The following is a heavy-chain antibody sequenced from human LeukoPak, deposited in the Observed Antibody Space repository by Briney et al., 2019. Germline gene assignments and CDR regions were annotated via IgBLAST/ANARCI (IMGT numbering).Heavy chain of an antibody. CDR2: ISGITAHI. Sequence: GSLRLSCAASGFTFRSFTINWVRQASGKGLEWVSSISGITAHIHYADSVKGRFTLSRDNAKNSLYLQMKSLRAEDTAVYYCARIDYADHLAFDYWGQGTLVTVSS. D-gene: IGHD4-17*01. CDR1: GFTFRSFT. V-gene: IGHV3-21*01. CDR3: ARIDYADHLAFDY. J-gene: IGHJ4*02.